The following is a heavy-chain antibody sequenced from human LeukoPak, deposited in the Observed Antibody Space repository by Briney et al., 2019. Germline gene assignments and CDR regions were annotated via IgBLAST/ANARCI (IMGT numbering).Heavy chain of an antibody. CDR1: GYTFTSYG. D-gene: IGHD4-17*01. V-gene: IGHV1-18*01. CDR2: ISAYNGNA. J-gene: IGHJ6*03. Sequence: ASVKVSCKASGYTFTSYGISWVRQAPGQGLEWMGWISAYNGNANYAQKLQGRVTMTTDTSTSTAYMELRSLRSDDTAVYYCARRTVTKYYYYYYMDVWGKGTTVTVSS. CDR3: ARRTVTKYYYYYYMDV.